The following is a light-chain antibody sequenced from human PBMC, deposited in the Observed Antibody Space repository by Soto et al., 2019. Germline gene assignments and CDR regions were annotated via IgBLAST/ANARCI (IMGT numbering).Light chain of an antibody. CDR3: QQYAGSPRT. CDR2: SAS. V-gene: IGKV3-20*01. J-gene: IGKJ1*01. Sequence: EMVVTRSPGHLSWSPAEGGTRSCKVSQSVSSRYLAWYQQKPGQAPRLLIYSASRRATRIPDRFTGSGSGTDFSLTINRVEPEDFAVYFCQQYAGSPRTFGPGTKVDI. CDR1: QSVSSRY.